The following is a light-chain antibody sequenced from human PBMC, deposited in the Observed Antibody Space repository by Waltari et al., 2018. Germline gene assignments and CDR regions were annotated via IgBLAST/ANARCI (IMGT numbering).Light chain of an antibody. V-gene: IGKV1-39*01. CDR2: AAS. J-gene: IGKJ2*01. Sequence: DIQMTQSPSSLSASIGDRVTITCRASQSIATYLNWYQQKPRKAPKLLIYAASSLQSGVPSRFSGSGSGTDFTLTINSLQPEDFAIYYCLQYHIWPRTFGQGTKLEIK. CDR1: QSIATY. CDR3: LQYHIWPRT.